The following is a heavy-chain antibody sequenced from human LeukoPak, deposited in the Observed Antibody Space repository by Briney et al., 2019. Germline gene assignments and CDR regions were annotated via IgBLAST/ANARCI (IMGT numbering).Heavy chain of an antibody. V-gene: IGHV1-46*03. CDR1: GYGFTIYY. Sequence: ASVKVSCTAFGYGFTIYYIHWVRQAPGQGLEWMGIINPSVGGTTYARKFQGRVTMTRDTSTSTVYMELSSLRSEDTAVYYCARHGSGRYYPAEGRVDYWGQGTLVTVSS. J-gene: IGHJ4*02. D-gene: IGHD3-10*01. CDR3: ARHGSGRYYPAEGRVDY. CDR2: INPSVGGT.